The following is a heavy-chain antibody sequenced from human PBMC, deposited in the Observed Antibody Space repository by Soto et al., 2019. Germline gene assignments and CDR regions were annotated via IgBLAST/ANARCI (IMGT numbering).Heavy chain of an antibody. CDR1: GFTFSTYV. D-gene: IGHD2-15*01. V-gene: IGHV3-23*01. CDR3: AKDRMVVYCSGGTCYSADY. CDR2: INGGGTT. Sequence: EVQLLESGGALVQPGGSLRLSCAVSGFTFSTYVMYWVRQAPGKGLECVSSINGGGTTYYSDFVRGRFTISRDISKNTMYMQINSLRTDDTGVYYCAKDRMVVYCSGGTCYSADYWGQGTLVTVSS. J-gene: IGHJ4*02.